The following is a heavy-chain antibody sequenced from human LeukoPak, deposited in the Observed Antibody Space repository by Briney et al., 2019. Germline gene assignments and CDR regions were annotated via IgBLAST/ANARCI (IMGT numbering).Heavy chain of an antibody. CDR3: ASGPGIAAQGDY. Sequence: GGSLRLSCAASGFTFSSYAMSWVRQAPGKGLEWVSAISGSGGSTYYAGSVKGRFTISRDNSKNTLYLQMNSLGAEDTAVYYCASGPGIAAQGDYWGQGTLVTVSS. V-gene: IGHV3-23*01. CDR1: GFTFSSYA. D-gene: IGHD6-13*01. CDR2: ISGSGGST. J-gene: IGHJ4*02.